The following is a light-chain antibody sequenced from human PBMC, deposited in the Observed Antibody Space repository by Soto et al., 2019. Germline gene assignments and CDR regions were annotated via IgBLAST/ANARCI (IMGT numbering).Light chain of an antibody. J-gene: IGKJ4*01. CDR2: AAS. V-gene: IGKV3-20*01. CDR1: QSVTSNY. Sequence: EIVLTQSPGTLSLSPGERATLSCRSSQSVTSNYLAWYQQQPGQAPRLLIYAASSRATGIADRFSGSGSGTDFALTVSRLEPEDFAVYYCQRDAMSPVTFGGGTKVEIK. CDR3: QRDAMSPVT.